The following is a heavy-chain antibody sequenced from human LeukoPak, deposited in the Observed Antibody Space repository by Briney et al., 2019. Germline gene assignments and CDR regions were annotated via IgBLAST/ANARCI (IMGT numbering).Heavy chain of an antibody. J-gene: IGHJ4*02. CDR2: VKEDGSEE. CDR1: GFTFSSYG. D-gene: IGHD5/OR15-5a*01. Sequence: PGGSLRLSCAASGFTFSSYGIHWVRQAPGKGLEWVANVKEDGSEENYVDSVKGRFTISRDNAVKSLYLQMNGLRAEDTAVYFCARLLHYERSVYRPVDCWGQGTLVAVSS. V-gene: IGHV3-7*01. CDR3: ARLLHYERSVYRPVDC.